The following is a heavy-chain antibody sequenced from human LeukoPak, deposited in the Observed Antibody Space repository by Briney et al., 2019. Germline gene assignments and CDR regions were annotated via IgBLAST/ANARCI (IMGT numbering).Heavy chain of an antibody. V-gene: IGHV4-59*01. CDR3: ARDNPYSSSPHWYLDL. Sequence: SETLSLTCTVSGGSISRYYWSWIRQPPGKGLQWIGYIYYGGSTNYNPSLKSRVTISVDTSKNQFSLKLISVTAADTAVYYCARDNPYSSSPHWYLDLWGRGTLVTVSS. J-gene: IGHJ2*01. CDR1: GGSISRYY. D-gene: IGHD6-13*01. CDR2: IYYGGST.